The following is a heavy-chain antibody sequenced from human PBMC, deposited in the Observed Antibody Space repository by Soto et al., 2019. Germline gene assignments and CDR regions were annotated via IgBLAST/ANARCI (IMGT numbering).Heavy chain of an antibody. J-gene: IGHJ5*02. Sequence: QVQLVQSGAEVKKPGSSVKVSCKASGGTFSDYGINWVRQAPGRGLEWMGGIIPIFGTANYAQKFQGRVTIIADESTNTTYMELSSLRYEDTAVYYCARCWDHHDSAGLLTWFDPWGQGTLVTVSS. CDR2: IIPIFGTA. D-gene: IGHD3-22*01. CDR1: GGTFSDYG. CDR3: ARCWDHHDSAGLLTWFDP. V-gene: IGHV1-69*01.